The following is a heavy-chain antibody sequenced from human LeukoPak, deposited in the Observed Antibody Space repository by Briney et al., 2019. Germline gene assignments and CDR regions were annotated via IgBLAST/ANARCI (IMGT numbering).Heavy chain of an antibody. CDR1: GFTFTNAW. J-gene: IGHJ4*02. D-gene: IGHD3-9*01. CDR2: IRSNADGGTT. V-gene: IGHV3-15*01. CDR3: TTLLYHDILTGYRFDF. Sequence: GGSLRLSCAASGFTFTNAWMSWVRQAPGKGLEWVGRIRSNADGGTTDDAAPVKGRFSISGDDSKNTLYLQMNSLKTEDTAVYYCTTLLYHDILTGYRFDFWGQGTLVTVSS.